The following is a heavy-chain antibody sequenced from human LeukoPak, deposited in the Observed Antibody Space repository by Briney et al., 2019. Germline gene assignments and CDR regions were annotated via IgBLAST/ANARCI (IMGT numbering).Heavy chain of an antibody. CDR2: ISSSSSYI. D-gene: IGHD3-10*01. Sequence: GGSLRLSCAASGFTFSSYSMNWVRQAPGKGLEWVSSISSSSSYIYYADSVKGRFTISRDNAKNSLYLQMNSLRAEDTAVYYCARGGSGSYYHLFDYWGQGTLVTVSS. CDR3: ARGGSGSYYHLFDY. J-gene: IGHJ4*02. V-gene: IGHV3-21*01. CDR1: GFTFSSYS.